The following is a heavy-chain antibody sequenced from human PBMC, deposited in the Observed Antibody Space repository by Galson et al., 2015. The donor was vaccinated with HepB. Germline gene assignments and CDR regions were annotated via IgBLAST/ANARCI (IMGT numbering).Heavy chain of an antibody. D-gene: IGHD6-13*01. CDR3: AREIAAAGTFSFYYYYYGMDV. CDR1: GFTFSSYS. CDR2: ITSSSSYI. J-gene: IGHJ6*02. Sequence: SLRLSCAASGFTFSSYSMNWVRQAPGKGLEWVSSITSSSSYIYYAGSVKGRFTISRDNAKNSLYLQMNSLRAEDTAVYYCAREIAAAGTFSFYYYYYGMDVWGQGTTVTVSS. V-gene: IGHV3-21*01.